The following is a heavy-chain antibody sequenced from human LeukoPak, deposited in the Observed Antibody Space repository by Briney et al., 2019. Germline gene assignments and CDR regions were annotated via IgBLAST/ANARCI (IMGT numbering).Heavy chain of an antibody. CDR2: IRSKAYGGTT. V-gene: IGHV3-49*04. J-gene: IGHJ5*02. D-gene: IGHD5-24*01. CDR1: GFTFGDYA. Sequence: PGGSLRLSCTASGFTFGDYAMSWVRQAPGKGLEWVGFIRSKAYGGTTEYAASVKGRFTISRDDSKSIAYLQMNSLKTEDTALYYCTRDRGTYNWFDPWGQGTLVTVSS. CDR3: TRDRGTYNWFDP.